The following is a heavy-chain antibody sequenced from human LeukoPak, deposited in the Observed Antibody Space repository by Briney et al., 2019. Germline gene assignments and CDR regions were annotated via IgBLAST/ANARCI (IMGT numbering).Heavy chain of an antibody. CDR1: GGTFSSYA. CDR3: ARSMIDYISDSFLY. D-gene: IGHD6-25*01. Sequence: SVKVSCKASGGTFSSYAISWVRQAPGQGLEWMGGIIPIFGTANYAQRFQGRVTITADESTSTVYMELSSLRSEDTAIYYCARSMIDYISDSFLYWGQGTLVTVSS. J-gene: IGHJ4*02. V-gene: IGHV1-69*13. CDR2: IIPIFGTA.